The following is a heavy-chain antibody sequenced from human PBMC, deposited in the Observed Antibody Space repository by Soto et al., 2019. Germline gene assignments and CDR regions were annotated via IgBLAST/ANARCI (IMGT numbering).Heavy chain of an antibody. D-gene: IGHD2-15*01. J-gene: IGHJ4*02. CDR1: GFTFSSYA. V-gene: IGHV3-30-3*01. CDR3: AREGVGYCSGGSCRGDY. Sequence: QVQLVESGGGVVQPGRSLRLSCAASGFTFSSYAMHWVRQAPGKGLEWVAVISYDGSNKYYADSVKGRFTISRDNSKNTLYRQMNSLRAEDTAVYYCAREGVGYCSGGSCRGDYWGQGTLVTVSS. CDR2: ISYDGSNK.